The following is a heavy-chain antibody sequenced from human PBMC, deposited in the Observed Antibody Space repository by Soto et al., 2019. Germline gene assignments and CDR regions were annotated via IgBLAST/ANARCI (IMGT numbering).Heavy chain of an antibody. J-gene: IGHJ4*02. CDR3: ARTAGELLHKEYYFDY. CDR2: IDWDDDK. Sequence: SGPTLVNPTQTLTLTCTFSGFSLSTSGMCVSWIRQPPGKALEWLALIDWDDDKYYSTSLKTRLTISKDTSKNQVVLTMTNMDPVDTATYYCARTAGELLHKEYYFDYWGQGTLGTVSA. CDR1: GFSLSTSGMC. D-gene: IGHD1-26*01. V-gene: IGHV2-70*01.